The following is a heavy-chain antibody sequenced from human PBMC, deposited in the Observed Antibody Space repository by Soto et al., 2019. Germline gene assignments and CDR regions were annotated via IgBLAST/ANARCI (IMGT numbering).Heavy chain of an antibody. V-gene: IGHV1-18*01. D-gene: IGHD3-22*01. CDR2: ISTYNGNT. J-gene: IGHJ4*02. CDR1: GYTFITYG. CDR3: ARGPKDYYDNSANYFLDY. Sequence: QVQLVQSGAEVKKPGASVKVSCKASGYTFITYGVSWVRQAPGQGPDWLGWISTYNGNTRYAERLQGRVTMTTDTTTNTAYMELRNLRSDDTAVYYCARGPKDYYDNSANYFLDYWGQGTLVTVSS.